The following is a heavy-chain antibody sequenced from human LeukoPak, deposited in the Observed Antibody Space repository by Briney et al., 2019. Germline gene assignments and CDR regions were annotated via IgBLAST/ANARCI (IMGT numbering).Heavy chain of an antibody. V-gene: IGHV3-7*01. J-gene: IGHJ6*03. Sequence: GGSLRLSCAVSGFTFRNHWMNWVRQAPGKGLEWVANIKEDGSEKNYVDSVKGRFTISRDNAKNSLYLQMNNLRAEDTAVYYCARVRYMDVWGKGTTVTVSS. CDR3: ARVRYMDV. CDR2: IKEDGSEK. CDR1: GFTFRNHW.